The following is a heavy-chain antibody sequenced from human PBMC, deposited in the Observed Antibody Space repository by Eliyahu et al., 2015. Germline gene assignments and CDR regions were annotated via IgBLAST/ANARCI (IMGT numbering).Heavy chain of an antibody. CDR2: IYPGDSDT. J-gene: IGHJ6*03. V-gene: IGHV5-51*03. CDR1: GYSFTNYW. CDR3: ARPTNLAATDSEGYMDV. Sequence: EVQLVQSGAEVKKPGESLKISCKGSGYSFTNYWIAWVRQMPGKGLEWMGIIYPGDSDTRYNPSFQGQVTISADKSISTAYLQWSSLKASDTATYYCARPTNLAATDSEGYMDVWGKGTTVIVSS. D-gene: IGHD6-25*01.